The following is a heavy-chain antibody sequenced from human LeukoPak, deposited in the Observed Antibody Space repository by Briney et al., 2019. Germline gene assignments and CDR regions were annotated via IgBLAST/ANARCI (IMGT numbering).Heavy chain of an antibody. Sequence: SETLSLTCAVYGGSFSGYYWSWIRQPPGKGLEWIGEINHSGSTNYNPSLKSRVTISVDTSKNQFSLKLSSVTAADTAVYYCARVFSSGSGRGIDYWGQGTLVTVSS. V-gene: IGHV4-34*01. CDR1: GGSFSGYY. CDR3: ARVFSSGSGRGIDY. J-gene: IGHJ4*02. D-gene: IGHD3-10*01. CDR2: INHSGST.